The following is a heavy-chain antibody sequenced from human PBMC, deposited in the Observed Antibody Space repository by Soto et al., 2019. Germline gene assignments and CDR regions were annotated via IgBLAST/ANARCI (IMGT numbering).Heavy chain of an antibody. Sequence: GDSLKISCKGAGYSFTSYWISWVRQMPGKGLEWMGRIDPSDSYTNYSPSFQCHVTISADKSISTAYLQWSSLKASDTAMYYCVRRAMVRGVPTYGMEVWGQGATVTVSS. V-gene: IGHV5-10-1*01. CDR2: IDPSDSYT. D-gene: IGHD3-10*01. J-gene: IGHJ6*01. CDR3: VRRAMVRGVPTYGMEV. CDR1: GYSFTSYW.